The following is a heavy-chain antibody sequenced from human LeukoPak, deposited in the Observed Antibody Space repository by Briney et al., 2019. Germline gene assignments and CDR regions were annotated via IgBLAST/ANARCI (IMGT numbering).Heavy chain of an antibody. CDR2: ISGSGGST. V-gene: IGHV3-23*01. CDR1: GFTFSSHG. Sequence: GGSLRLSCAASGFTFSSHGMSWVRQAPGKGLEWVSAISGSGGSTYYADSVKGRFTISRDNSKNTLYLQMNSLRAEDTAVYYCARGGSSHLDYYYYMDVWGKGTTVTVSS. J-gene: IGHJ6*03. D-gene: IGHD2-15*01. CDR3: ARGGSSHLDYYYYMDV.